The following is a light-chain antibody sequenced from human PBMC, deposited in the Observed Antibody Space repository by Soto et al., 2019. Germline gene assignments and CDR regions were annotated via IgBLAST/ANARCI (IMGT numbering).Light chain of an antibody. J-gene: IGLJ1*01. CDR3: CSYAGSYTLYV. CDR1: SSDVGGYNY. V-gene: IGLV2-11*01. CDR2: DVS. Sequence: QSALTQPRSVSGSPGQSVTISYTGTSSDVGGYNYVSWYQQHPGKAPKLMIYDVSKRPSGVPDRFSGSKSGNTASLTISGLQAEDEADYYCCSYAGSYTLYVFGTGTQVTVL.